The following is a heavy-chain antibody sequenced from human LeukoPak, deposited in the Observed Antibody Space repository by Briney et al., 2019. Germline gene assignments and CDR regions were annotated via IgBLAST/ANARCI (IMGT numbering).Heavy chain of an antibody. V-gene: IGHV3-23*01. D-gene: IGHD3-22*01. CDR2: ISGSGGST. Sequence: PGESLKLSCAVSGLTFSNFAMTWVRQAPGKGLEWVSSISGSGGSTYYAASVKGRFTISRDNSKNTLYLQMNSLRAEDTAVYYCARAPFAGYYDSSAYPDYWGQGTLVTVSS. J-gene: IGHJ4*02. CDR1: GLTFSNFA. CDR3: ARAPFAGYYDSSAYPDY.